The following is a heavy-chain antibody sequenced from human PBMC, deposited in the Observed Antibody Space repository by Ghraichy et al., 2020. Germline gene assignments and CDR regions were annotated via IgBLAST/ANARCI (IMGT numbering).Heavy chain of an antibody. V-gene: IGHV3-13*01. CDR2: IGTAGDT. CDR3: AREGYYDSSGYSGNAFDI. J-gene: IGHJ3*02. CDR1: GFTFSSYD. Sequence: GESLNISCAASGFTFSSYDMHWVRQATGKGLEWVSAIGTAGDTYYPGSVKGRFTISRENAKNSLYLQMNSLRAGDTAVYYCAREGYYDSSGYSGNAFDIWGQGTMVTVSS. D-gene: IGHD3-22*01.